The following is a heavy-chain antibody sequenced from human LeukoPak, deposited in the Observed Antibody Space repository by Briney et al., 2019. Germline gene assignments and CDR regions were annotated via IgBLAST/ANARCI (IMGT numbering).Heavy chain of an antibody. J-gene: IGHJ4*02. Sequence: SETLSLTCTVSGGSISSSSYYWGWIRQPPGKGLEWIGSIYYSGSTYYNPSLKSRVTISVDTSKNQFSLKLSSVTAADTAVYYCARLGAREYSSSTYWGQGTLVTVSS. CDR2: IYYSGST. CDR1: GGSISSSSYY. V-gene: IGHV4-39*01. CDR3: ARLGAREYSSSTY. D-gene: IGHD6-6*01.